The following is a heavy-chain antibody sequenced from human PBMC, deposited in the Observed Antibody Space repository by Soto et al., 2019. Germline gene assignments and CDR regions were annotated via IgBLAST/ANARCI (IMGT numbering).Heavy chain of an antibody. CDR1: GGSISSYY. CDR3: ARNPPEPVGFDE. CDR2: IYYSGST. V-gene: IGHV4-59*01. J-gene: IGHJ4*02. Sequence: SETLSLTCPVSGGSISSYYWSWIRQPPGKVLEWIGYIYYSGSTNYNPSLKSRVTISVDTYKNQFSLKLSSVNAADTAVYYCARNPPEPVGFDEWGPGTL.